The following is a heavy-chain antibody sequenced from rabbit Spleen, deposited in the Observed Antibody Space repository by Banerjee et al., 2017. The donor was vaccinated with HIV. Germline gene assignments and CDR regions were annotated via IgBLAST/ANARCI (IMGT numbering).Heavy chain of an antibody. CDR2: IDTGSSGFT. J-gene: IGHJ6*01. CDR3: ARDSGSSFSSYGMDL. CDR1: GVSFSFNSY. Sequence: QSLEESGGDLVKPGASLTLTCTASGVSFSFNSYMCWVRQAPGKGLEWIACIDTGSSGFTYFASWVKGRFTISKTSSTTVTLQMTSLTAADTATYFCARDSGSSFSSYGMDLWGPGTLVT. D-gene: IGHD8-1*01. V-gene: IGHV1S40*01.